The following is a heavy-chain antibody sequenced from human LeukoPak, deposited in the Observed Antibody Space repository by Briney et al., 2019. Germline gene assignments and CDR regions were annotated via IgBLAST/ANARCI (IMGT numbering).Heavy chain of an antibody. V-gene: IGHV4-31*03. J-gene: IGHJ6*02. D-gene: IGHD4-17*01. Sequence: SETLSLTCTVSGGSISSGGYYWSWIRQHPGKGLEWTGYIYYSGSTYYNPSLKSRVTISVDTSKNQFSLKLSSVTAADTAVYYCARVSRDGDTGYYGMDVWGQGTTVTVSS. CDR2: IYYSGST. CDR3: ARVSRDGDTGYYGMDV. CDR1: GGSISSGGYY.